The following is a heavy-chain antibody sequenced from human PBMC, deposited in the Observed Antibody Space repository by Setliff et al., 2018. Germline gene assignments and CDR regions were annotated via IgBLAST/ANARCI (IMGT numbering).Heavy chain of an antibody. CDR3: ARLGGYGDYRTYYFDY. D-gene: IGHD4-17*01. J-gene: IGHJ4*02. V-gene: IGHV4-59*11. CDR2: INHSGST. Sequence: SETLSLTCSVSGGSIDSHYWIWIRQPPGKGLEWIGEINHSGSTNYSPSLKSRVTISVDTSKNQFSLKLSSVTAADTAVYYCARLGGYGDYRTYYFDYWGQGTLVTVSS. CDR1: GGSIDSHY.